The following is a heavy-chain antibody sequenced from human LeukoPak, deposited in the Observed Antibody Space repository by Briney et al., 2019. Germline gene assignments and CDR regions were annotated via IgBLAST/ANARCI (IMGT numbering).Heavy chain of an antibody. J-gene: IGHJ4*02. V-gene: IGHV1-24*01. CDR2: FDPEDGET. CDR3: ATELEYVSNGGLGY. CDR1: GYTLTELY. Sequence: ASVKVSCKVSGYTLTELYMHWVRQAPGQGLEWMGGFDPEDGETIYAQKFQGRVTMTEDTSTDTAYMELSSLRSEDTAVYYCATELEYVSNGGLGYWGQGTLVTVSS. D-gene: IGHD7-27*01.